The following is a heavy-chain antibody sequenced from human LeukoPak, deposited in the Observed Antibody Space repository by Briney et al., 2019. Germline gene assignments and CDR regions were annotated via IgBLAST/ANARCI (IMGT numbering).Heavy chain of an antibody. CDR1: GGSFSGYY. CDR3: ARCRKRGAAAGPVFDY. Sequence: NSSETLSLTCAVYGGSFSGYYWSWIRQPPGKGLEWIGEINHSGSTNYNPSLKGRVTISVDTSKNRFSLKLSSVTAADTAVYYCARCRKRGAAAGPVFDYWGQGTLVTVSS. V-gene: IGHV4-34*01. CDR2: INHSGST. D-gene: IGHD6-13*01. J-gene: IGHJ4*02.